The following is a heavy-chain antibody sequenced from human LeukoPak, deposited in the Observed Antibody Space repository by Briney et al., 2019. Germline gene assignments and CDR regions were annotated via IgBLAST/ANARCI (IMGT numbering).Heavy chain of an antibody. CDR2: MYYSGTT. Sequence: SETLSLTCAVHGGSFSGYSWNWIRQSSEKGLEWIAYMYYSGTTNYNPSLENRAAISLDLSRHQFSLRLSSVTAADTAVYFCATTDKNRYYINVWGPGTTVIVSS. CDR1: GGSFSGYS. J-gene: IGHJ6*01. CDR3: ATTDKNRYYINV. V-gene: IGHV4-34*11. D-gene: IGHD2-21*01.